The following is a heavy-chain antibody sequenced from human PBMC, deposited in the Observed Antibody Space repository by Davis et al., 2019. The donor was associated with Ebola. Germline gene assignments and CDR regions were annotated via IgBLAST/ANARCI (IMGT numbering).Heavy chain of an antibody. V-gene: IGHV1-46*01. CDR1: GYTFTSYG. Sequence: AASVKVSCKASGYTFTSYGISWVRQAPGQGLEWMGIINPSAGNTIYAQKFQGRVTMASDTSTNTVYMELSSLKSEDTAVYYCARGVEVQLGLVITDWFDPWGQGTLVTVSS. CDR2: INPSAGNT. D-gene: IGHD1-1*01. CDR3: ARGVEVQLGLVITDWFDP. J-gene: IGHJ5*02.